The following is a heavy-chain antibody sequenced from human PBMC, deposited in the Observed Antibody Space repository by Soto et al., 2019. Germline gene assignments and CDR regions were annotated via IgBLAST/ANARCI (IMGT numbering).Heavy chain of an antibody. J-gene: IGHJ4*02. CDR2: INHSGST. V-gene: IGHV4-34*01. CDR3: ASKNWNYPPANYFDY. D-gene: IGHD1-7*01. CDR1: GGSFSGYY. Sequence: SETLSLTCAVYGGSFSGYYWSWIRQPPGKGLEWIGEINHSGSTNYNPSLKSRVTISVDTSKNQFSLKLSSVTAADTAVYYCASKNWNYPPANYFDYWGQGTLVTVSS.